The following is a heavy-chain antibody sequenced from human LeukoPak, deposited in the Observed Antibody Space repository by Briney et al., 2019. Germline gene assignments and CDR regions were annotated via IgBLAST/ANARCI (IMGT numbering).Heavy chain of an antibody. V-gene: IGHV4-4*07. Sequence: PSETLSLTCTVSGGSISSYYWSWIRQPAGKGLEWIGRIYTSGSTNCNPSLKSRVTMSVDTSKNQFSLKLSSVTAADTAVYYCARLVAVAGTRYFQHWGQGTLVTVSS. CDR3: ARLVAVAGTRYFQH. CDR1: GGSISSYY. J-gene: IGHJ1*01. CDR2: IYTSGST. D-gene: IGHD6-19*01.